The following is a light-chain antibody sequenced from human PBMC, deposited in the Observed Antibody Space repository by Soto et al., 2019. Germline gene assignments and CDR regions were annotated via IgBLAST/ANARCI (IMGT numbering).Light chain of an antibody. CDR2: DRS. CDR1: QGVSYW. CDR3: QQYTSWWT. J-gene: IGKJ1*01. V-gene: IGKV1-5*01. Sequence: DIQMTQSPSTLSASVGDRVTITCRASQGVSYWLAWYQQKPGKAPKLLIYDRSSLASGVPRRFSGSGSGTEFILTTSSLQPHDGATYYCQQYTSWWTFGQGTKVEI.